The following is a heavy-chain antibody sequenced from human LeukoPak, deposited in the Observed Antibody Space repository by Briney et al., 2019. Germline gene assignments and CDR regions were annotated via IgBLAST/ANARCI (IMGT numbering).Heavy chain of an antibody. D-gene: IGHD3-22*01. CDR3: TRDEDYYDSSGPDV. Sequence: PGGSLRLSCAASGFTVSGNYMSWVRQAPGKGLEWVSVIYSDDRTYYADSVKGRFTISRDNSKNTLYLQMNSLRAVDTAVYYCTRDEDYYDSSGPDVWGKGTTVTVSS. V-gene: IGHV3-53*01. CDR1: GFTVSGNY. J-gene: IGHJ6*04. CDR2: IYSDDRT.